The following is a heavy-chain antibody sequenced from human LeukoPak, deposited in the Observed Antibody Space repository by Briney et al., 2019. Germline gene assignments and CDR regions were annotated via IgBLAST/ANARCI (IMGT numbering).Heavy chain of an antibody. CDR2: ISYDGSNK. V-gene: IGHV3-30*18. CDR3: AKPMSSGSYYKTKYYFDY. J-gene: IGHJ4*02. D-gene: IGHD3-10*01. Sequence: GGSLRLSCAASGFTFSNYGMYWVRQAPGKGLEWVAVISYDGSNKYYADSVKGRFTISRDNSKNTLYLQMNSLRAEDTAVYYCAKPMSSGSYYKTKYYFDYWGQGTLVTVSS. CDR1: GFTFSNYG.